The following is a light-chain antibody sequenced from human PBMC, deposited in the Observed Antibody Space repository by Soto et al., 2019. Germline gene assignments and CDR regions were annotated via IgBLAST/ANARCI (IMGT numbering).Light chain of an antibody. CDR1: GSDIGSYNR. CDR2: EVN. J-gene: IGLJ2*01. V-gene: IGLV2-18*02. CDR3: SSYTESATFVL. Sequence: QSALTQPPSVSGSPGQSVTISCTGTGSDIGSYNRVSWYRRVPGTAPKLMISEVNKRPSGVPDRFSGSKSGNTASLTISGLRAEDEANYYCSSYTESATFVLFGGWTKLTVL.